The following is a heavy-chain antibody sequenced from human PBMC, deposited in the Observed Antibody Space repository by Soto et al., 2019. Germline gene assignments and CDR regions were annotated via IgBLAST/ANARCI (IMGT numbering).Heavy chain of an antibody. CDR2: ISAYNGNT. CDR1: GGTFTSYG. Sequence: ASVKVSCKASGGTFTSYGISWVRQAPGQGLEWMGWISAYNGNTNYAQKLQGRVTMTTDTSTSTAYMELRSLRSDDTAVYYCARDSSGYYSGWFDPWGKGTLVTVSS. V-gene: IGHV1-18*01. CDR3: ARDSSGYYSGWFDP. J-gene: IGHJ5*02. D-gene: IGHD3-22*01.